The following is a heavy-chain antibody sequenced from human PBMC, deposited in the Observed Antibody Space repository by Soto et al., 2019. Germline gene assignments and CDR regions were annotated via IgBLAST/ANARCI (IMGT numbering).Heavy chain of an antibody. D-gene: IGHD3-9*01. CDR2: MNPNSGNT. J-gene: IGHJ4*02. CDR1: GYTFTSYD. Sequence: ASVKVSCKASGYTFTSYDINWVRQATGQGLEWMGWMNPNSGNTGYAQKFQGRVTMTRNTSISTAYMELSSLRSEDTAVYYCARVSEKLRYFDWLLLVYWGQGTMVTVSS. V-gene: IGHV1-8*01. CDR3: ARVSEKLRYFDWLLLVY.